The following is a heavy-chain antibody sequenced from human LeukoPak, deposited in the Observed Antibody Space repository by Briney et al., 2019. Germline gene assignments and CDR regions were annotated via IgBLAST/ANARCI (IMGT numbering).Heavy chain of an antibody. CDR3: ASSLPLYYYGSGNFDY. J-gene: IGHJ4*02. V-gene: IGHV4-34*01. CDR1: GGSFSGYS. CDR2: FNHSGST. Sequence: SETLSLTCAVYGGSFSGYSWTWIRQPPGKGLEWIGEFNHSGSTNYNPSLKSRVTISVDTSKNQFSLKLSSVTAADTAVYYCASSLPLYYYGSGNFDYWGQGTLVTVSS. D-gene: IGHD3-10*01.